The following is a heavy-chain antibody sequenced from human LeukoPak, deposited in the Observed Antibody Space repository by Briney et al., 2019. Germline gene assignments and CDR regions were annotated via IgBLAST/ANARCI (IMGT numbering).Heavy chain of an antibody. Sequence: PSETLSLTCTVSGDSVNSLDLWSWVRQPPGKGLEWIGEMYLSGTTHSNPSVKSRVTISIDKSKNQFFLNLSSVTAADTAVYYCAGLVGRYSSGLYYYYFDYWGQGTLVTVSS. CDR1: GDSVNSLDL. CDR2: MYLSGTT. CDR3: AGLVGRYSSGLYYYYFDY. J-gene: IGHJ4*02. V-gene: IGHV4-4*02. D-gene: IGHD3-22*01.